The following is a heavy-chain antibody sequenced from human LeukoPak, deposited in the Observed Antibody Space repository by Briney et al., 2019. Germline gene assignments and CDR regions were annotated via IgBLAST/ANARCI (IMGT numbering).Heavy chain of an antibody. D-gene: IGHD3-22*01. V-gene: IGHV3-23*01. CDR2: ISGSGGST. CDR1: GFTFSIYA. Sequence: GGSLRLSCAASGFTFSIYAMSWVRQAPGKGLEWVSAISGSGGSTYYADSVKGRFTISRDKSKNTLYLQMNSLRAEDTAVYYCAKDYDSSGYNHGFDYWGQGTLVTVSS. J-gene: IGHJ4*02. CDR3: AKDYDSSGYNHGFDY.